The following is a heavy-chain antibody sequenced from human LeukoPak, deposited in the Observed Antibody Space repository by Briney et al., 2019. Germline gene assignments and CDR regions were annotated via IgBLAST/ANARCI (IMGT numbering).Heavy chain of an antibody. CDR1: GGSIRSYY. Sequence: SETLSLTCTVSGGSIRSYYWSWIRQPPGKGLEWIAYNPSLKSRVTISVDTSKNQFSLKLSSVTAADTAVYYCARGATQLRFLEWPHPYNWFDPWGQGTLVTVSS. D-gene: IGHD3-3*01. V-gene: IGHV4-59*01. J-gene: IGHJ5*02. CDR3: ARGATQLRFLEWPHPYNWFDP.